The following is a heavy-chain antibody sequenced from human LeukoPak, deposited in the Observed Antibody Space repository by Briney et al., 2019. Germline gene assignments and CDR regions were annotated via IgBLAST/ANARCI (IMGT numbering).Heavy chain of an antibody. V-gene: IGHV4-30-4*08. CDR3: ARDRGYCSSTSCYRDFDY. CDR1: GGSISSGDYY. J-gene: IGHJ4*02. D-gene: IGHD2-2*01. Sequence: SETLSLTCTVSGGSISSGDYYWSWIRQPPGKGLEWLGYIYYSGSTYYNPSLKSRVTISVDTSKNQFSLKLSSVTAADTAVYYCARDRGYCSSTSCYRDFDYWGQGTLVTVSS. CDR2: IYYSGST.